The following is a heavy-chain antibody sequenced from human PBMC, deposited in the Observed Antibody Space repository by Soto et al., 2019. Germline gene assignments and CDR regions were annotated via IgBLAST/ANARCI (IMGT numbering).Heavy chain of an antibody. CDR1: GFTFSSYS. J-gene: IGHJ5*02. D-gene: IGHD3-10*01. CDR2: ISSSSSYI. V-gene: IGHV3-21*01. Sequence: GGSLRLSCAASGFTFSSYSMNWVRQAPGKGLEWVSSISSSSSYIYYADSVKGRFTISRDNAKNSLYLQMNSLRAEDTAVYYCARERYGSEDPLQDWFDPWGQGTLVTVSS. CDR3: ARERYGSEDPLQDWFDP.